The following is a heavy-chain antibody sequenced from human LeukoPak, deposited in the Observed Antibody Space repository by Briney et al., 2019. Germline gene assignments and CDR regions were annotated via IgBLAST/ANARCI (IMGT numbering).Heavy chain of an antibody. D-gene: IGHD4-23*01. CDR1: GGTISRSPYY. CDR3: ARASTTVVTLFDY. J-gene: IGHJ4*02. V-gene: IGHV4-31*03. Sequence: SETLSLTCTVSGGTISRSPYYWSWIRQHPGKGLEWIGYIYYSGSTYYNPSLKSRVTISVDTSKNQFSLKLSSVTAADTAVYYCARASTTVVTLFDYWGQGTLVTVSS. CDR2: IYYSGST.